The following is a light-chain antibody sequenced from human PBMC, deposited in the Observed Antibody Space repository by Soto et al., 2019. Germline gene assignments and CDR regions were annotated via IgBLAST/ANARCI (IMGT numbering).Light chain of an antibody. CDR1: HSISSW. J-gene: IGKJ2*01. CDR2: DAS. Sequence: IQMTHSPSTLSASVGDRVTITCRASHSISSWLAWYQQKPGKAPKLLIYDASSLESGVPSRFSGSGSGTEFTLTISSLQPDDFATYYCQQYNSYSYTFGQGTKLEIK. CDR3: QQYNSYSYT. V-gene: IGKV1-5*01.